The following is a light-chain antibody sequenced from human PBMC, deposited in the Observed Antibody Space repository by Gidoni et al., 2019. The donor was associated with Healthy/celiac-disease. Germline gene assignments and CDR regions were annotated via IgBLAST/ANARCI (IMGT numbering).Light chain of an antibody. CDR1: QGIRND. Sequence: DIQMTHSPSSLSASVGDRVTITCRARQGIRNDLGWYQPKPGKAPKRLIYAASSLQSGGPSRISGSGSGTEFTLTISSLQPEDFTTYYCLQHNSYPLTFGGGTKVEIK. CDR3: LQHNSYPLT. J-gene: IGKJ4*01. CDR2: AAS. V-gene: IGKV1-17*01.